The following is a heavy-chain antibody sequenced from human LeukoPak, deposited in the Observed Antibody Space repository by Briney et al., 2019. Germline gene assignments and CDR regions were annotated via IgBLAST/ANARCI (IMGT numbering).Heavy chain of an antibody. CDR3: AKGPYYQLLGNFDY. CDR2: ILYVGSIQ. D-gene: IGHD2-2*01. J-gene: IGHJ4*02. Sequence: GRSLRLSCAASGFTFSAYGLHWVRQAPGKGLEWVAVILYVGSIQYTAHSVKGRFTISRDDSKNTLYLQMNSLRADDTAVYYCAKGPYYQLLGNFDYWGQGTLVTVS. V-gene: IGHV3-30*18. CDR1: GFTFSAYG.